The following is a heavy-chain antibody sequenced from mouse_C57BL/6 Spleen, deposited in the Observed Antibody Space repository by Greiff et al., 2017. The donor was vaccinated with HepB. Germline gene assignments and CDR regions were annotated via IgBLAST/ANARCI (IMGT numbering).Heavy chain of an antibody. J-gene: IGHJ2*01. CDR3: ARGGLRPDY. CDR2: IYPGSGNT. V-gene: IGHV1-76*01. D-gene: IGHD2-4*01. Sequence: QVQLQQSGAELVRPGASVKLSCKASGYTFTDYYINWVKQRPGQGLEWIARIYPGSGNTYYNEKFKGKATLTAEKSSSTAYMQLSSLTSEDSAVYFCARGGLRPDYWGQGTTLTVSS. CDR1: GYTFTDYY.